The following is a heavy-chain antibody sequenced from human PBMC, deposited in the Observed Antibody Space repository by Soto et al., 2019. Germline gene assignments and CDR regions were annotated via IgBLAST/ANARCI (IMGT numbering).Heavy chain of an antibody. V-gene: IGHV3-30*18. CDR1: GFSFSSYA. J-gene: IGHJ4*02. CDR3: AKDPRGIVGAGAWLDS. CDR2: ISYDGSDM. Sequence: ESGGDVVQPGRSLRLSCAASGFSFSSYAIHWVRQAPGKGLEWVAVISYDGSDMYYGDSVKGRFTISRDNSNNTLYLQMNSLRPDDTALYYCAKDPRGIVGAGAWLDSWGQGTLVIVSS. D-gene: IGHD1-26*01.